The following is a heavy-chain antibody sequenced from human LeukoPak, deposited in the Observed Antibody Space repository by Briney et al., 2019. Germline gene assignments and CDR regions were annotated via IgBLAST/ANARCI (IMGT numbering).Heavy chain of an antibody. Sequence: SETLSLTCTVSGGSISSSSYYWGWIRQPPGKGLEWIGSIFYSGSTYYNPSLQSRVTISVDTSKNQFSLKLSSVTAADTAVYYCARHRFGELLHFDLWGRGTLVTVSS. CDR3: ARHRFGELLHFDL. CDR1: GGSISSSSYY. CDR2: IFYSGST. V-gene: IGHV4-39*01. J-gene: IGHJ2*01. D-gene: IGHD3-10*01.